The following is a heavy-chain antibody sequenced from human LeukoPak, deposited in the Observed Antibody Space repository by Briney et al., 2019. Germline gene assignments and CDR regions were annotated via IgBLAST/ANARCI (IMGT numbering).Heavy chain of an antibody. CDR3: ARDLYDSSGYYCSFDY. D-gene: IGHD3-22*01. Sequence: ASVKVSCKASGYTFTGYYMHWVRQAPGQGVEWMGWINPNSGGTNYAQKFQGRVTMTRDTSISTDYMELSRLRSDDTAVYYCARDLYDSSGYYCSFDYWGQGTLVTVSS. V-gene: IGHV1-2*02. CDR2: INPNSGGT. CDR1: GYTFTGYY. J-gene: IGHJ4*02.